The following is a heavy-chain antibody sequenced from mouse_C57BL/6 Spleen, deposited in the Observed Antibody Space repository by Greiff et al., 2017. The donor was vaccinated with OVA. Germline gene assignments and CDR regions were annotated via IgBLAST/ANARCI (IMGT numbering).Heavy chain of an antibody. D-gene: IGHD2-10*02. Sequence: EVKLVESGGGLVKPGGSLKLSCAASGFTFSSYTMSWVRQTPEKRLEWVATISGVGGNTYYPDSVKGRFTISRDNAKNTLYLQMSSLRSEDTALYYCARQGYGSWYFDVWGTGTTVTVSS. CDR3: ARQGYGSWYFDV. CDR2: ISGVGGNT. CDR1: GFTFSSYT. V-gene: IGHV5-9*01. J-gene: IGHJ1*03.